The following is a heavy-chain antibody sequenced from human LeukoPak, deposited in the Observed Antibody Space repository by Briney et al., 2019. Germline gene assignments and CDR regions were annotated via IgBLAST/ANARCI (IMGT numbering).Heavy chain of an antibody. Sequence: GRSLRLSCAASGFTFTNYGMHWVRQAPGKGLEWVAVIWYDGSIKYYADSVKGRFTISRDNSKNTLYLQMNSLRAEDTAVYYCARAYYYDSSATPDYWGQGTLVTVSS. CDR1: GFTFTNYG. CDR2: IWYDGSIK. V-gene: IGHV3-33*08. D-gene: IGHD3-22*01. CDR3: ARAYYYDSSATPDY. J-gene: IGHJ4*02.